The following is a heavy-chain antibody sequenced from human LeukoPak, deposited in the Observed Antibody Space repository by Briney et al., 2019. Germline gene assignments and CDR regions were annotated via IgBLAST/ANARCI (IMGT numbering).Heavy chain of an antibody. J-gene: IGHJ5*02. CDR1: GYTFTSYA. V-gene: IGHV7-4-1*02. Sequence: ASVKVSCKASGYTFTSYAMNWVRQAPGQGLEWMGWINTNTGNPTYAQGFTGRFVFSLDTSVSTAYLQISSLKAEDTAVYYCARDLAVILGYCSGGSCLYNWLDPWGQGTLVTVSS. CDR2: INTNTGNP. D-gene: IGHD2-15*01. CDR3: ARDLAVILGYCSGGSCLYNWLDP.